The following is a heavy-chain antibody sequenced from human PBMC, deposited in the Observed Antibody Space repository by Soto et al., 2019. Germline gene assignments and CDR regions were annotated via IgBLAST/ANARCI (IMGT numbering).Heavy chain of an antibody. CDR2: IKEDGSEK. V-gene: IGHV3-7*05. D-gene: IGHD6-19*01. J-gene: IGHJ5*01. CDR3: ARDYTRSGSDS. Sequence: LSLTCAASGFTFSSYWMSWVRQAPGKGLEWVANIKEDGSEKYYVDSVKGRFTISRDNAKNSVYLHMNSLRAEDTAVYYCARDYTRSGSDSWGQGALVTVSS. CDR1: GFTFSSYW.